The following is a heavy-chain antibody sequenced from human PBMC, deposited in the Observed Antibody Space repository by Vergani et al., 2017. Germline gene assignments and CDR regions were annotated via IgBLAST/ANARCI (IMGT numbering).Heavy chain of an antibody. CDR1: EFTFSNYA. CDR2: ISGSGVSA. J-gene: IGHJ4*02. Sequence: EVQLLESGGGLVQPGGSLRLTCAASEFTFSNYAMNWVRQAPGKGLEWVSGISGSGVSAYYTDSVKGRFTISRDNSKNMLCLQMNNLRTEDTAIYYCAKQYFVSGNYLFDYWGQGTLVTVAS. V-gene: IGHV3-23*01. D-gene: IGHD3-10*01. CDR3: AKQYFVSGNYLFDY.